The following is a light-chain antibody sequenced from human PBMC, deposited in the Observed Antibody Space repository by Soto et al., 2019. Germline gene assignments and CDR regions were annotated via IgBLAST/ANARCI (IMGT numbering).Light chain of an antibody. CDR2: DAA. V-gene: IGKV3-11*01. J-gene: IGKJ1*01. CDR1: QSVGTS. Sequence: DIVLTQSPATLSLSPGDRATLSCRASQSVGTSLAWYKQQPGQAPRLLIHDAAYRASGIPERFSGSGSGTAFSLSISSLEPDDFAVYYCQHRSSWPRSFGRGTNVEV. CDR3: QHRSSWPRS.